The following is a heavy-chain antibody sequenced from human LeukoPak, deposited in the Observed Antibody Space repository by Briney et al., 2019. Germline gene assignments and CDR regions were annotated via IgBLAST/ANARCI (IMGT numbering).Heavy chain of an antibody. D-gene: IGHD3-3*01. CDR1: GFTFSSYS. V-gene: IGHV3-21*01. CDR3: ARDRDYDFWSGSCWFDP. CDR2: ISSSSSYI. J-gene: IGHJ5*02. Sequence: TGGSLRLSCAASGFTFSSYSMNWVRQAPGKGLEWVSAISSSSSYIYYADSVKGRFTISRDNAKNSLYLQMNSLRAEDTAVYYCARDRDYDFWSGSCWFDPWGQGTLVTVSS.